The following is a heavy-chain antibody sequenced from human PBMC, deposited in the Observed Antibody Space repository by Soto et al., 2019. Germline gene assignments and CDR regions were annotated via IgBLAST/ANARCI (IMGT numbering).Heavy chain of an antibody. CDR2: INPSGGST. CDR3: ARVGGGEPKRLDP. D-gene: IGHD2-21*01. CDR1: GYTFTSYY. Sequence: QVQLVQSGAEVKKPGASVKVSCKASGYTFTSYYMHWVRQAPGQGLEWMGIINPSGGSTSYAQKFQGRVTMTRDTSTSTVYMELSSLRSDDTAVYYCARVGGGEPKRLDPWGQGTLVTVSS. J-gene: IGHJ5*02. V-gene: IGHV1-46*01.